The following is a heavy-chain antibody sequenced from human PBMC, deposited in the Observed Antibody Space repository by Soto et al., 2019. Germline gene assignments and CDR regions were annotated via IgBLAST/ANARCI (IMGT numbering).Heavy chain of an antibody. CDR2: ISSSGSTI. Sequence: GGSLRLSCAASGFTFSSYEMNWVRQAPGKGLEWVSYISSSGSTIYYADSVKGRFTISRDNAKNSLYLQMNSLRAEDTAVYYCVSGSSTPPIDAFDIWGQGTMVTVSS. CDR1: GFTFSSYE. J-gene: IGHJ3*02. CDR3: VSGSSTPPIDAFDI. V-gene: IGHV3-48*03. D-gene: IGHD1-26*01.